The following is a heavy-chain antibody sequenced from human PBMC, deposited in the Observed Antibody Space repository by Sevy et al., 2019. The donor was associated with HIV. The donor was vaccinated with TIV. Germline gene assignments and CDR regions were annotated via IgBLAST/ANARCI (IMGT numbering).Heavy chain of an antibody. Sequence: GGSLRLSCAASGFTFDDYAMHWVRQAPGKGLEWVSGISWNSGNIGYADSVKGRFTISRDNAKNSLYLQMNSLRAEDMALYYCAKGGGYSSFFDYWGQRTLVTVSS. J-gene: IGHJ4*02. CDR1: GFTFDDYA. V-gene: IGHV3-9*03. D-gene: IGHD5-18*01. CDR3: AKGGGYSSFFDY. CDR2: ISWNSGNI.